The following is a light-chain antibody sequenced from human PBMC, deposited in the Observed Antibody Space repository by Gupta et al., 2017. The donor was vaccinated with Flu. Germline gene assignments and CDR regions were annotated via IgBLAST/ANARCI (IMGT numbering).Light chain of an antibody. J-gene: IGLJ2*01. CDR3: CSYAGSSTLI. Sequence: SITISCTGTSSDVGSYNLVSWYQQHPGKAPKLRIYEATKRPSGVADRFSGSKSGNTASLTISGLQAEDEADYYCCSYAGSSTLIFGGGTKLTVL. CDR2: EAT. V-gene: IGLV2-23*01. CDR1: SSDVGSYNL.